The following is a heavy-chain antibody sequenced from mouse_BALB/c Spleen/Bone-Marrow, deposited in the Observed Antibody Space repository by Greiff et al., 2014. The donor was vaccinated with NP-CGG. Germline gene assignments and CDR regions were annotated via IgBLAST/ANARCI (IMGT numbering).Heavy chain of an antibody. J-gene: IGHJ2*01. CDR1: GYSITSGYY. V-gene: IGHV3-6*02. CDR3: AALWSEGYCFHY. CDR2: ISYDGVN. Sequence: EVQLQQSGPGLVKPSQSLSLTCSVTGYSITSGYYWNWIRQFPGNKLEWMGYISYDGVNNYNPSLKNRISITRDTSKNQFFLRLNSVTTEDTATYYCAALWSEGYCFHYWGQGTTLTVSS.